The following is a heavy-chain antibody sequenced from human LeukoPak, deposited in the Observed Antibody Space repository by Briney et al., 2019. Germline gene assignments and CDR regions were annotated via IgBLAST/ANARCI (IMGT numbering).Heavy chain of an antibody. J-gene: IGHJ4*02. D-gene: IGHD3-9*01. CDR1: GYTSTSYA. CDR2: INTNTGNP. Sequence: ASVKVSCKASGYTSTSYAMNWVRQAPGQGLEWMGWINTNTGNPTYAQGFTGRFVFSLDTSVSTAYLQISSLKAEDTAVYYCARGSRPVYNLLTAKRYFDYWGQGTLLTVSS. CDR3: ARGSRPVYNLLTAKRYFDY. V-gene: IGHV7-4-1*02.